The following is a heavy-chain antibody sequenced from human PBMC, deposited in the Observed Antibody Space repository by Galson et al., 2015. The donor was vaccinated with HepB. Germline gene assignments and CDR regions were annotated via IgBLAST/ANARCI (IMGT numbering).Heavy chain of an antibody. CDR3: ARDRPRVAYDFWSGQPSRFDP. J-gene: IGHJ5*02. CDR1: GFTFSSYS. V-gene: IGHV3-48*02. Sequence: SLRLSCAASGFTFSSYSMNWVRQAPGKGLEWVSYISSSSSTIYYADSVKGRFTISRDNAKNSLYLQMNSLRDEDTAVYYCARDRPRVAYDFWSGQPSRFDPWGQGTLVTVSS. D-gene: IGHD3-3*01. CDR2: ISSSSSTI.